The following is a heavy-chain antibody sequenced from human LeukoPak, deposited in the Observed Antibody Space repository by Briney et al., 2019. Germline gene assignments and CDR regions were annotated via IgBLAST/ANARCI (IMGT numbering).Heavy chain of an antibody. CDR2: IIPIFGTA. CDR3: ARPFYSEDFVVVPAASDEVRYYYGMDV. V-gene: IGHV1-69*13. D-gene: IGHD2-2*01. CDR1: GGTFSSYA. Sequence: ASVKVSCKASGGTFSSYAISWVRQAPGQGLEWMGGIIPIFGTANYAQKFQGRVTITADESTSTAYMELSSLRSEDTAVYYCARPFYSEDFVVVPAASDEVRYYYGMDVWGQGTTVTVSS. J-gene: IGHJ6*02.